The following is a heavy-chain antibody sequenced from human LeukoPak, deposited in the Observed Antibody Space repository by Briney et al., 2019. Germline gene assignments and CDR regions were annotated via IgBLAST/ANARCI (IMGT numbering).Heavy chain of an antibody. CDR2: IWYDGSNT. CDR1: GFTFSSYV. J-gene: IGHJ4*02. CDR3: ARVAEAGIVVAGSDY. Sequence: GGSLRLSWAVAGFTFSSYVMHWVRQAPGKGLEWVAVIWYDGSNTYYADSVKGRFTISRDNSKSTLYLQMNSLRAEDTGVYYCARVAEAGIVVAGSDYWGQGTLVTVSS. V-gene: IGHV3-33*01. D-gene: IGHD6-19*01.